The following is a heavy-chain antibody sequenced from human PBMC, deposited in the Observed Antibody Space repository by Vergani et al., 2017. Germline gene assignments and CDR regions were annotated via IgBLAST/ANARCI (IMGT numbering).Heavy chain of an antibody. J-gene: IGHJ3*02. CDR3: SRGSSLDLPGLGQQLGNDAFDI. D-gene: IGHD6-13*01. Sequence: EVQLVESGGGLVKPGGSLRLSCAASGFTFSSYSMNWVRQAPGKGLEWVSSISSSSSYIYYADSVKGRFTISRDNAKNSLYLQMNSLRAEDTAVYYCSRGSSLDLPGLGQQLGNDAFDIWGQGTMVTVSS. V-gene: IGHV3-21*01. CDR1: GFTFSSYS. CDR2: ISSSSSYI.